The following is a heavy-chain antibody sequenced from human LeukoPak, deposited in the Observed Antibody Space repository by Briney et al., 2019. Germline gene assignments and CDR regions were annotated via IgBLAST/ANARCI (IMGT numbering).Heavy chain of an antibody. Sequence: GGSLRLSCAASGFTFSGSGMSWVRQAPGKGLEWVANIKQDGSEKYYVDSVKGRFTISRDNAKNSLYLQMNSLRAEDTAVHYCARDTMVRGAIKFDYWGQGTLVTVSS. V-gene: IGHV3-7*01. CDR1: GFTFSGSG. D-gene: IGHD3-10*01. J-gene: IGHJ4*02. CDR2: IKQDGSEK. CDR3: ARDTMVRGAIKFDY.